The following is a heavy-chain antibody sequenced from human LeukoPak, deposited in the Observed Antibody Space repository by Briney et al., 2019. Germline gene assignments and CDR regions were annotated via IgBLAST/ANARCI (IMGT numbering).Heavy chain of an antibody. CDR1: GGSISSGDYY. Sequence: PSETLSLTCTVSGGSISSGDYYWSWIRQPPGKGLEWIGYIYYSGSTYYNPSLKSRVTISVDTSKNQFSLKLSSVTAADTAVYYCVSPPSGHWFDPWGQGTLVTVSS. V-gene: IGHV4-30-4*01. CDR3: VSPPSGHWFDP. D-gene: IGHD3-10*01. CDR2: IYYSGST. J-gene: IGHJ5*02.